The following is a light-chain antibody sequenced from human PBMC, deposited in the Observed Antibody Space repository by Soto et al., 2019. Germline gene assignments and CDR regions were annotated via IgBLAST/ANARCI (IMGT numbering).Light chain of an antibody. V-gene: IGLV1-51*01. CDR3: GTWDNSLSSVV. J-gene: IGLJ2*01. Sequence: QSVLTQPPSVSAAPGQKVTISCSGSSSNIVSNSVSWYQQLPGTAPTLLIYDNNKRPSGIPDRFSGSKSGTSATLGITGLQTGDEADYYCGTWDNSLSSVVFGGGTKLTVL. CDR2: DNN. CDR1: SSNIVSNS.